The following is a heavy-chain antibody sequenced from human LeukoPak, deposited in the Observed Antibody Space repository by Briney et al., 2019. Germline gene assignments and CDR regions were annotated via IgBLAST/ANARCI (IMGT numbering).Heavy chain of an antibody. CDR1: GYTFTDYY. CDR3: ARGHSGDGYHFDY. Sequence: RASVKVSCKASGYTFTDYYVNWVRQAPGQGLEWVGWINPTSGGTSYAQKFQGRVTLTRDTSINTAYMGLSSLRYDDTAIYYCARGHSGDGYHFDYWGQGTLVAVSS. D-gene: IGHD2-21*01. CDR2: INPTSGGT. J-gene: IGHJ4*02. V-gene: IGHV1-2*02.